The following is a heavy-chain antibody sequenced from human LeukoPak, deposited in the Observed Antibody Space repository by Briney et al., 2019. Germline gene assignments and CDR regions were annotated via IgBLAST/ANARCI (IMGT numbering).Heavy chain of an antibody. CDR2: ISYDGSNK. CDR3: ARELDSSGYWGYFDY. D-gene: IGHD3-22*01. J-gene: IGHJ4*02. CDR1: GFTFSSYS. Sequence: GKSLRLSCAASGFTFSSYSMHWVRQAPGKGLEWVAVISYDGSNKYYADSVKGRFTISRDNAKNSLYLQMNSLRAEDTAVYYCARELDSSGYWGYFDYWGQGTLVTVSS. V-gene: IGHV3-30*04.